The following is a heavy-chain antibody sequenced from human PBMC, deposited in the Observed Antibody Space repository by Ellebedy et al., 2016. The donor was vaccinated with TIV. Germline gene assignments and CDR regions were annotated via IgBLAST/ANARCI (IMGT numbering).Heavy chain of an antibody. V-gene: IGHV1-46*01. CDR1: GYTFTSYY. CDR3: ARPRGITMIGSGHGGGMDV. J-gene: IGHJ6*02. D-gene: IGHD3-22*01. Sequence: AASVKVSCKASGYTFTSYYMHWVRQAPGQELEWMGIINPSGGSTRYAQKFQGSVTITRDTSTSTVYMELSSLRSEDTAVYYCARPRGITMIGSGHGGGMDVWGQGTTVTVSS. CDR2: INPSGGST.